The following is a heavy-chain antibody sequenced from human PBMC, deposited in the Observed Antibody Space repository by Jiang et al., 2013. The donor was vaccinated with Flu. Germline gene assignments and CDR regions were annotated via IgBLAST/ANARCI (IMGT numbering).Heavy chain of an antibody. CDR2: ISSSSSYI. D-gene: IGHD3-22*01. CDR1: GFTFSSYS. V-gene: IGHV3-21*01. CDR3: ARSGSLYDSSGYYYDYFDY. J-gene: IGHJ4*02. Sequence: VQLLESGGGLVKPGGSLRLSCAASGFTFSSYSMNWVRQAPGKGLEWVSSISSSSSYIYYADSVKGRFTISRDNAKNSLYLQMNSLRAEDTAVYYCARSGSLYDSSGYYYDYFDYWGQGTLVTVSS.